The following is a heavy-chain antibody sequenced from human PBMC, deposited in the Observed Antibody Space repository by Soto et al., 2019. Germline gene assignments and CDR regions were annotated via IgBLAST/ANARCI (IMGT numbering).Heavy chain of an antibody. Sequence: SXTLSLTCTVSVYSISSGSYWAWIRQPPGKGPEWIASIYHGGTTFYNPSLKSRITISVDTSNNQFSLKLTSVAAADTAVYYCARVHVMVVAGSTFDYWGHGTLVTVS. CDR1: VYSISSGSY. D-gene: IGHD6-19*01. V-gene: IGHV4-38-2*02. CDR3: ARVHVMVVAGSTFDY. CDR2: IYHGGTT. J-gene: IGHJ4*01.